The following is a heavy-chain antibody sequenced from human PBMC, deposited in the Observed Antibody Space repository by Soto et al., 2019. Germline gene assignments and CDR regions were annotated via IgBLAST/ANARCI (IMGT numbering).Heavy chain of an antibody. V-gene: IGHV4-59*01. CDR2: IYYSGST. Sequence: SETLSLTCTVSGGSISSYYWSWIRQPPGKGLEWIGYIYYSGSTNYNPSLKSRVTISVDTSKNQFSLKLSSVTAADTAVYYCVTGDYVWGSYRYTDDFVDYWGQGTLVTVSS. D-gene: IGHD3-16*02. CDR3: VTGDYVWGSYRYTDDFVDY. J-gene: IGHJ4*02. CDR1: GGSISSYY.